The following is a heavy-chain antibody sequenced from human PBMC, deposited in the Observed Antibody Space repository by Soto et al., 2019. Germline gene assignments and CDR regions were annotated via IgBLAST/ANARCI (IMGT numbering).Heavy chain of an antibody. CDR1: GGSISSGGYY. CDR3: AREEYCGGGSCSSPSAP. J-gene: IGHJ5*02. CDR2: IYYSGST. D-gene: IGHD2-15*01. Sequence: PSETLSLTCTVSGGSISSGGYYWIWIRQHPGKGLEWIGYIYYSGSTYYNPSLKSRVTISVDTSKNQFSLNLSSVTAAYRARYYCAREEYCGGGSCSSPSAPWGKGPLVPVS. V-gene: IGHV4-31*03.